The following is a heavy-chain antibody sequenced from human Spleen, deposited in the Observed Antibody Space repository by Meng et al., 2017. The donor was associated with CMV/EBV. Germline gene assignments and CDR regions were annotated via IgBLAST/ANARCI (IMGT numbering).Heavy chain of an antibody. J-gene: IGHJ4*02. CDR2: IYYSGST. CDR3: ASLGQLTYFDF. Sequence: GSLRLTCTVSGGSISSSSYYWGWIRQAPGKGLEWIGSIYYSGSTYCNPSLKSRVTISLDTSKNQFSLKLSSVTAADTAVYYCASLGQLTYFDFWGQGTLVTVSS. CDR1: GGSISSSSYY. V-gene: IGHV4-39*07. D-gene: IGHD2-2*01.